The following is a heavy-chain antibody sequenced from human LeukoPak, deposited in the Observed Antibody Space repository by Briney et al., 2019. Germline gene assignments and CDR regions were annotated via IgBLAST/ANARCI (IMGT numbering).Heavy chain of an antibody. V-gene: IGHV4-61*01. D-gene: IGHD3-22*01. J-gene: IGHJ4*02. CDR3: ARTYYYDSSMYYFDY. Sequence: SETLSLTCTVSGGSVSSGSYYWSWIRQPPGKGLEWIGYIYYSGSTNYNPSLKSRVTISVDTSKNQFSLKLSSVTAADTAVYYCARTYYYDSSMYYFDYWGQGTLVTVSS. CDR1: GGSVSSGSYY. CDR2: IYYSGST.